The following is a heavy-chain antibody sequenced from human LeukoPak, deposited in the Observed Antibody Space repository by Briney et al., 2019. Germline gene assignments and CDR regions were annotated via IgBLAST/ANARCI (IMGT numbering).Heavy chain of an antibody. D-gene: IGHD6-25*01. Sequence: ASVKVSCKASGYTFTSYDINWVRQATGQGLEWMGWISAYNGNTNYAQKLQGRVTMTTDTSTNTAYMELESLRSDDTAVYYCVRDPGAAADRSDCWGQGTLVTVSS. J-gene: IGHJ4*02. CDR1: GYTFTSYD. CDR2: ISAYNGNT. V-gene: IGHV1-18*01. CDR3: VRDPGAAADRSDC.